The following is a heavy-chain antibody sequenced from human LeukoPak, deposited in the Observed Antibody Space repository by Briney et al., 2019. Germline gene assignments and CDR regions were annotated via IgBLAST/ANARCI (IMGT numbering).Heavy chain of an antibody. CDR1: GGSFSGYY. CDR3: ARGPSSSWTRYYYMDV. D-gene: IGHD6-13*01. J-gene: IGHJ6*03. CDR2: INHSGST. Sequence: SETLSLTCAVNGGSFSGYYWSWIRQPPGKGLEWIGEINHSGSTNYNPSLKSRVTISVDTSKNQFSLKLSSVTAADTAVYYCARGPSSSWTRYYYMDVWGKGTTVTVSS. V-gene: IGHV4-34*01.